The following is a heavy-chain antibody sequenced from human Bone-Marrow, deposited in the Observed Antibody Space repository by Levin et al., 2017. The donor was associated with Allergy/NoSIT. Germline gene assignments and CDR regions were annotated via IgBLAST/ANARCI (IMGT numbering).Heavy chain of an antibody. CDR1: GISVRSSDYF. Sequence: PSETLSLTCSVSGISVRSSDYFWSWVRQSPGMGLEWIGHIYYTGNTFYTPSLKSRVKLSLDASNNQFSLNLHSVTAADTAVYFCAGQRVSCGDECYCGGWFDRWGQGKLVTVSS. V-gene: IGHV4-30-4*01. J-gene: IGHJ5*02. D-gene: IGHD2-21*01. CDR2: IYYTGNT. CDR3: AGQRVSCGDECYCGGWFDR.